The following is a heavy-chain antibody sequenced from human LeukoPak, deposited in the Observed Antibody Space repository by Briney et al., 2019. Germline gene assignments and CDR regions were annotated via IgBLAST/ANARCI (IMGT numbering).Heavy chain of an antibody. CDR3: VKGPGPTVNYYFDF. D-gene: IGHD4-17*01. CDR1: GFTFSTYA. J-gene: IGHJ4*02. Sequence: GGSLRLSCSASGFTFSTYAMHWVRQAPGKGLEYVSAISTNGGTTYYAESSRGRFAISRDNSKNTLYLQMSSLRADGTAVYYCVKGPGPTVNYYFDFWGQGTLVTVSS. CDR2: ISTNGGTT. V-gene: IGHV3-64D*06.